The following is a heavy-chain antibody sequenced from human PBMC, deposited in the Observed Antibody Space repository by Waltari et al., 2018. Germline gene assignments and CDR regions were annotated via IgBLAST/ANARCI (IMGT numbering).Heavy chain of an antibody. D-gene: IGHD3-9*01. CDR2: INPSGGST. V-gene: IGHV1-46*01. CDR3: ARDSPFDSHNYYYYYMDV. CDR1: GYTFTSYY. Sequence: QVQLVQSGAEVKKPGASVKVSCKASGYTFTSYYMHWVRQAPGQGLEWMGIINPSGGSTSYAQKFQGRVNMTRDTSTSTVYMELSSLRSEDTAVYYCARDSPFDSHNYYYYYMDVWGKGTTVTISS. J-gene: IGHJ6*03.